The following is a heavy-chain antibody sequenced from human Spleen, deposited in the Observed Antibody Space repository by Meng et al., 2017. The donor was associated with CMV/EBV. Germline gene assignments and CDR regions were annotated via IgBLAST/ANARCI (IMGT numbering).Heavy chain of an antibody. D-gene: IGHD3-3*01. CDR3: ATALAWSAYPPRGNDF. J-gene: IGHJ4*02. CDR1: GYSLRELS. V-gene: IGHV1-24*01. CDR2: FDPEDGET. Sequence: ASVKVSCKVSGYSLRELSTHWVRQAPGKGLEWMGGFDPEDGETIYAQKLQGRVTMTEDTSTDTAYMELSSLRSEDTAVYYCATALAWSAYPPRGNDFWGQGTLVTVSS.